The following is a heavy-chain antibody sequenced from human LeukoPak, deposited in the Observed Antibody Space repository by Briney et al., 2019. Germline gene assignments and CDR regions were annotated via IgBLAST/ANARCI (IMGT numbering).Heavy chain of an antibody. V-gene: IGHV3-66*01. CDR2: IYSGGST. J-gene: IGHJ4*02. CDR3: ATSNYGDYGYY. D-gene: IGHD4-17*01. CDR1: GFTVSSNY. Sequence: GGSLRLSCAASGFTVSSNYMSWVRQAPGKGLEWVSVIYSGGSTYYADSVKGRFTISRDNSKNTLYLQMNSLRAEDTAVYYCATSNYGDYGYYWGQGTLVTVSS.